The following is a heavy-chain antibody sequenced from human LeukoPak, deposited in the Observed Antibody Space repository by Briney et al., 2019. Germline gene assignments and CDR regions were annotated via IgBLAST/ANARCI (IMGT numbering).Heavy chain of an antibody. CDR3: AKVGSNSSYSMDV. V-gene: IGHV3-30*18. CDR1: GFTFSSYG. Sequence: GRSLRLSCAASGFTFSSYGMHWVRQAPGKGLEWVAVISYDGSNKYYADSVKGRFTISRDNSKNTLYLQMNSLRAEDTAVYYCAKVGSNSSYSMDVWGQGTTVTVSS. J-gene: IGHJ6*02. CDR2: ISYDGSNK. D-gene: IGHD3-10*01.